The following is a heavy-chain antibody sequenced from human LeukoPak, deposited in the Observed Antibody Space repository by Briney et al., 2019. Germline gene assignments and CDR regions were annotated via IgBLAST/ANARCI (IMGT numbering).Heavy chain of an antibody. V-gene: IGHV1-18*01. D-gene: IGHD6-6*01. J-gene: IGHJ4*02. CDR1: GYTFTNYA. CDR2: INPYNGNT. CDR3: ARSRKYSSPPYFDY. Sequence: GASVKVSCKASGYTFTNYAISWVRQAPGQGLEWMGWINPYNGNTNYAQKLQGRVTMTTDTSTTTAYMELRSLRSDDTAVYYCARSRKYSSPPYFDYWGQGTLVTVSS.